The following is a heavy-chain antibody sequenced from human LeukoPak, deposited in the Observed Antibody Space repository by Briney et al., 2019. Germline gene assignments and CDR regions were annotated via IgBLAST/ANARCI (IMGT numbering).Heavy chain of an antibody. D-gene: IGHD2-8*02. CDR1: GFTFSSYA. V-gene: IGHV3-23*01. CDR3: AKDIARLPRPGGYYYGMDV. Sequence: GGSLRLSCAASGFTFSSYAMSWVRQAPGKGLEWVSAISGSGGSTYYADSVKGRFTISRDNSKNTLYLQMNSLRAEDTAVYYCAKDIARLPRPGGYYYGMDVWGQGTTVTVSS. CDR2: ISGSGGST. J-gene: IGHJ6*02.